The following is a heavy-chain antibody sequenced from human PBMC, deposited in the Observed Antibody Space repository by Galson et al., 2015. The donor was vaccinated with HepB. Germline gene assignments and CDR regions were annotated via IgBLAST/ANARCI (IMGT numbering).Heavy chain of an antibody. V-gene: IGHV3-74*01. D-gene: IGHD4-11*01. Sequence: SLRLSCAASGFTLSSYWMHWVRQAPGKGLVWVSRINSDGSSTSYADSVKGRFTISRDNAKNTLYLQMNSLRAEDTAVYYCARVRDYSTDAFDIWGQGTMVTVSS. CDR2: INSDGSST. J-gene: IGHJ3*02. CDR3: ARVRDYSTDAFDI. CDR1: GFTLSSYW.